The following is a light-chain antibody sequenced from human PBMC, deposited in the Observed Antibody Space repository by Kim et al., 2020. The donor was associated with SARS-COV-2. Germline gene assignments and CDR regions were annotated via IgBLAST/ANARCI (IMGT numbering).Light chain of an antibody. J-gene: IGKJ2*01. Sequence: EPASISFRVSQSLRNSNGYNYLDWYLQKPGQSPQLLIYLGSNRASGVPDRFSGSGSGTDFTLKISRVEAEDVGVYYCMQALQTPYTFGQGTKLEI. CDR1: QSLRNSNGYNY. V-gene: IGKV2-28*01. CDR3: MQALQTPYT. CDR2: LGS.